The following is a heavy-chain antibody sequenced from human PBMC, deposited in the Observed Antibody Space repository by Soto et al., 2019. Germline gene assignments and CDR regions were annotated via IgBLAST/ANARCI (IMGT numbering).Heavy chain of an antibody. CDR2: IYSSGST. CDR1: GGNIGDPG. Sequence: PSQTIRLTKSVAGGNIGDPGGRWIRKSPEKGLEWIGYIYSSGSTNYNPSLNSRVTISVDTSKNQFSLKLSSLSAADTAVYYCGRHKANSVLAFWGKGTTDPVS. V-gene: IGHV4-59*08. CDR3: GRHKANSVLAF. D-gene: IGHD3-3*01. J-gene: IGHJ6*01.